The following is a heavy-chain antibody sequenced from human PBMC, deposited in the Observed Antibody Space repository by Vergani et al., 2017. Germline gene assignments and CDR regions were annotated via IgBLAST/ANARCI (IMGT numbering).Heavy chain of an antibody. CDR2: IYYSGST. CDR3: ARGKFDAYXFWSGSYYYYYMDF. CDR1: GGSISSGGYY. J-gene: IGHJ6*03. D-gene: IGHD3-3*01. V-gene: IGHV4-31*03. Sequence: QVQLQESGPGLVKPSQTLALTCTVSGGSISSGGYYWSWIRQHPGKGLEWIGYIYYSGSTYYKPSLRSRVTISVDTSKNQVSLKLSSVTAADTAVYYCARGKFDAYXFWSGSYYYYYMDFWGKGTTVTVSS.